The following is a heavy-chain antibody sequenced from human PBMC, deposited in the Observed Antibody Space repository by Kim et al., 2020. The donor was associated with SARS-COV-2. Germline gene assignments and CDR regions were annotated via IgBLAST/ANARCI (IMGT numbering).Heavy chain of an antibody. Sequence: GGSLRLSCAASGFTFSNAWMRWVRQAPGKGLEWVGRITSKTDGGTSDYAAPVKGSFTISRNDSNNTLYLQMNSLKTVDTAVYYCTTLYFYGSGSYSGLNYYSGMDVWGQGTTVTVSS. J-gene: IGHJ6*02. V-gene: IGHV3-15*01. CDR2: ITSKTDGGTS. CDR1: GFTFSNAW. CDR3: TTLYFYGSGSYSGLNYYSGMDV. D-gene: IGHD3-10*01.